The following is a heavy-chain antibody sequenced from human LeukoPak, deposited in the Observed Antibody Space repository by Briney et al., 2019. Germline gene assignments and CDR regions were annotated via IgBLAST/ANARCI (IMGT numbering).Heavy chain of an antibody. CDR3: ARKHPDPH. CDR1: GYTFTGYY. D-gene: IGHD1-14*01. V-gene: IGHV1-2*02. CDR2: INPNSGGT. J-gene: IGHJ4*02. Sequence: ASVKVSCKASGYTFTGYYVHWVRQAPGQGPEWMGWINPNSGGTKYAQKLQGRVTMTRDTSISTAYMELSRLRSDDTAVYYCARKHPDPHWGQGTLVTVSS.